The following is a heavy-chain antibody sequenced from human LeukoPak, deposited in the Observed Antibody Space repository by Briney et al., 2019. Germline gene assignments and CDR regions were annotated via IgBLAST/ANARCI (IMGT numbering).Heavy chain of an antibody. Sequence: SETLSLTCTVSGGSISSGSYYWGWIRQPPGKGLEWIGSIYYSGSTYYNPSLKSRVTISVDTSKIQFSLKLSSVTAADTAVYYCARHNSTNPDAFDIWGQGTMVTVSS. CDR2: IYYSGST. CDR3: ARHNSTNPDAFDI. D-gene: IGHD1-1*01. V-gene: IGHV4-39*01. CDR1: GGSISSGSYY. J-gene: IGHJ3*02.